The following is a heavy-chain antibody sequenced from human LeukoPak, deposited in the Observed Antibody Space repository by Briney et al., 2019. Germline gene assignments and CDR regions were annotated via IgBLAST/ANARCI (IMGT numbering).Heavy chain of an antibody. CDR1: GFTFSSYW. D-gene: IGHD2-8*01. Sequence: PGGSLRLSCAASGFTFSSYWMSWVRQAPGKGLEWVANIKQDGSEKYYVDSVKGRFTISRDNAKNSLYLQMNSLRAEDTAVYYCARDSVPIGNGPLGYWGQGTLVTVSS. V-gene: IGHV3-7*01. J-gene: IGHJ4*02. CDR2: IKQDGSEK. CDR3: ARDSVPIGNGPLGY.